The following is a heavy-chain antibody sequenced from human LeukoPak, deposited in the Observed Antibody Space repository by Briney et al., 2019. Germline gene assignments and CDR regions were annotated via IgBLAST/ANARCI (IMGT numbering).Heavy chain of an antibody. CDR3: AREGEDDILTGNGMDV. CDR2: IYYSGST. J-gene: IGHJ6*04. Sequence: SQTLSLTCTVSVGSLSSGGYYWSWIRQHPGKGLEWLGYIYYSGSTYYNPSLKSRVTISVDTSKNQFSLKLSSVTAADTAVYYCAREGEDDILTGNGMDVWGKGTTVTVSS. CDR1: VGSLSSGGYY. V-gene: IGHV4-31*03. D-gene: IGHD3-9*01.